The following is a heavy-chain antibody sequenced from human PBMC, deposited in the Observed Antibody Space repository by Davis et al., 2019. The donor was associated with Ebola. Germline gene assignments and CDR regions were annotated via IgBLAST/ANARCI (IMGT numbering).Heavy chain of an antibody. Sequence: ASVKVSCKASGYTFTSYYMHWVRQAPGQGLEWMGIINPSGGSTSYAQKFQGRVTMTRDTSTSTAYMELRSLRSDDTAVYYCAREAGVGFSYGYYYFDYWGQGTLVTVSS. V-gene: IGHV1-46*01. CDR3: AREAGVGFSYGYYYFDY. J-gene: IGHJ4*02. CDR2: INPSGGST. D-gene: IGHD5-18*01. CDR1: GYTFTSYY.